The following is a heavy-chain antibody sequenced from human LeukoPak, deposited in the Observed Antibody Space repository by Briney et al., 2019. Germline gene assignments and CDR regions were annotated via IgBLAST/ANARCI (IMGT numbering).Heavy chain of an antibody. CDR3: ARDTNQWLGQGYFDY. CDR2: TYYRSKWYN. V-gene: IGHV6-1*01. D-gene: IGHD6-19*01. J-gene: IGHJ4*02. Sequence: SQTLSLTCAISGDSVSNNSAAWNWIRQSPSRGLEWLGRTYYRSKWYNDYAVSVESRITINPDTSKNQVSLQLNSVTPEDTAVYYCARDTNQWLGQGYFDYWGQGTLVTVSS. CDR1: GDSVSNNSAA.